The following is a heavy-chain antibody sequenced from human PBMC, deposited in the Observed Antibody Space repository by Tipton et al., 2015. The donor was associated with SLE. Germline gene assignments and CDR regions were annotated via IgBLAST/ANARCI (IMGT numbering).Heavy chain of an antibody. CDR3: ATGTLVGSWYYYMDV. Sequence: GLVKPSETLTLFCTVSGGSISSVSYFWTWIRQPPGKGLEWIGYIYTSGSTNSNPSLKSRVTISIDTSNNQFSLKLSSVTAADTAVYYCATGTLVGSWYYYMDVWGKGTTVTVS. CDR1: GGSISSVSYF. CDR2: IYTSGST. D-gene: IGHD2-2*03. J-gene: IGHJ6*03. V-gene: IGHV4-61*01.